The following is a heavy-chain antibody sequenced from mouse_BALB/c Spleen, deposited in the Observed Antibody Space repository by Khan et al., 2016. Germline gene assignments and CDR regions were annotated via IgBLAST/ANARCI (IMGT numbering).Heavy chain of an antibody. CDR3: ASYYYGSSYYAMDY. D-gene: IGHD1-1*01. V-gene: IGHV1-7*01. Sequence: QVQLQQSGAELAKPGASVKMSCKASGYTFTSYWMHWVKQRPGQGLEWIGYINPSTGYTEYNQKFKDKATLTADKSSSTAYMQLSSLTSEDSAVYYCASYYYGSSYYAMDYWCQVTSVTVSS. CDR2: INPSTGYT. J-gene: IGHJ4*01. CDR1: GYTFTSYW.